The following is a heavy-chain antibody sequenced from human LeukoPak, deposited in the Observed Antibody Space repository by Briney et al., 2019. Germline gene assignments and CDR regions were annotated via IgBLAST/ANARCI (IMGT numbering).Heavy chain of an antibody. V-gene: IGHV3-11*01. J-gene: IGHJ4*02. D-gene: IGHD3-10*01. Sequence: GGSLRLSCAASGFTFSDYYMSWIRQAPGKGLEWVSYISSSGSTIYYADSVKGLFTISRDTAKNSQHLKMNRLRAEDTAGYYCSREYGSGSYYSRAFDYWGQGTLVTVSS. CDR3: SREYGSGSYYSRAFDY. CDR1: GFTFSDYY. CDR2: ISSSGSTI.